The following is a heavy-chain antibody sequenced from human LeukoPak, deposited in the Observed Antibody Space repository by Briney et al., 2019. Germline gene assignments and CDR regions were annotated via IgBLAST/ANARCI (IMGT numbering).Heavy chain of an antibody. D-gene: IGHD2-2*01. J-gene: IGHJ4*02. CDR3: ARGGSHYQLTQNNYFDY. CDR2: IIPIFGTA. V-gene: IGHV1-69*13. Sequence: SVKVSCKASGGAFSSYAISWVRQAPGQGLEWMGGIIPIFGTANYAQKFQGRVTITADESTSTAYMELSSLRSEDTAVYYCARGGSHYQLTQNNYFDYWGQGTLVTVSS. CDR1: GGAFSSYA.